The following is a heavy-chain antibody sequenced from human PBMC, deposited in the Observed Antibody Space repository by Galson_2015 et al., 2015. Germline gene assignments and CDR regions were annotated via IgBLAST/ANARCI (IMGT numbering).Heavy chain of an antibody. D-gene: IGHD3-3*01. Sequence: SLRLSCAASGFTFSSYGMHWVRQAPGKGLEWVAVIWYDGSNKYYADSVKGLFTISRDNSKNTLYLQMNSLRAEDTAVYYCARDASKEFRSYDLNYYGMDVWVQWTTVTVSS. V-gene: IGHV3-33*01. CDR3: ARDASKEFRSYDLNYYGMDV. CDR2: IWYDGSNK. J-gene: IGHJ6*02. CDR1: GFTFSSYG.